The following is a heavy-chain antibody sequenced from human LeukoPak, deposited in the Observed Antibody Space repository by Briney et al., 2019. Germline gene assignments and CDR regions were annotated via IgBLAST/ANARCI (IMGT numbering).Heavy chain of an antibody. Sequence: SETPSLTCTVSGGSISSSSYYWGWIRQPPGKGLEWIGSIYYSGSTYYNPSLKSRVTISVDTSKNQFSLKLSSVTAADTAVYYCASGSYYYMDVWGKGTTVTVSS. V-gene: IGHV4-39*05. CDR1: GGSISSSSYY. CDR3: ASGSYYYMDV. CDR2: IYYSGST. J-gene: IGHJ6*03.